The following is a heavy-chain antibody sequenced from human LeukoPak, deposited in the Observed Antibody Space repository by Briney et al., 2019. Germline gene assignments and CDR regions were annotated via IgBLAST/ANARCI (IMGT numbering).Heavy chain of an antibody. CDR3: AKPLLPAGSGYYFWDY. V-gene: IGHV3-23*01. CDR2: ISGSGGST. D-gene: IGHD3-22*01. CDR1: GFTFSSYS. Sequence: GGSLRLSCAASGFTFSSYSMNWVRQAPGKGLEWVSAISGSGGSTYYADSVKGRFTISRDNSKNTLYLQMNSLRAEDTAVYYCAKPLLPAGSGYYFWDYWGQGTLVTVSS. J-gene: IGHJ4*02.